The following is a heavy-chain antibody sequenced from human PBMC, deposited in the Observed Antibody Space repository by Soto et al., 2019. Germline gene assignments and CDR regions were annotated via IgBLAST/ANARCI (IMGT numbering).Heavy chain of an antibody. D-gene: IGHD4-17*01. CDR2: LLRSGSST. J-gene: IGHJ5*02. CDR1: GFTFRSYA. CDR3: AKDAVSGDGVWLLDS. Sequence: PGGSLRLSCAASGFTFRSYAMSWARQVPGKGLEWVSSLLRSGSSTYYADSVKGRFTISSDISANSLYLQMDSLRAEDTAVYYCAKDAVSGDGVWLLDSWGQGTVVTVSS. V-gene: IGHV3-23*01.